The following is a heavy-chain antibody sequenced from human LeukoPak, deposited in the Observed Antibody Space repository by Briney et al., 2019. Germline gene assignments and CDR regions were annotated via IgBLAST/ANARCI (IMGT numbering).Heavy chain of an antibody. CDR1: GFTFSSYS. V-gene: IGHV3-48*02. Sequence: GGSLRLSCAASGFTFSSYSMNWVRQAPGKGLEWVSYIRSSGSTIYYADSVKGRFTISRDNAKNSLYLQMNSLRDEDTAVYYCARDRLEWLSPPYYFDYWGQGTLVTVSS. CDR3: ARDRLEWLSPPYYFDY. J-gene: IGHJ4*02. CDR2: IRSSGSTI. D-gene: IGHD3-3*01.